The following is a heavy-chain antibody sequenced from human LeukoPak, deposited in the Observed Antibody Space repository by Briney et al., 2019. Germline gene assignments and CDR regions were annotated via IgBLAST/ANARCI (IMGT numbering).Heavy chain of an antibody. Sequence: SETLSLTCTVSGGSISSGDYYWSWIRQHPGKGLEWIGYIYYSGDTYYNPSLKSRVTISVDTSKNQFSLKLSPVTAADTAVYYCARDMGAAAGSWGQGTLVTVSS. D-gene: IGHD6-13*01. CDR1: GGSISSGDYY. J-gene: IGHJ4*02. CDR3: ARDMGAAAGS. CDR2: IYYSGDT. V-gene: IGHV4-31*02.